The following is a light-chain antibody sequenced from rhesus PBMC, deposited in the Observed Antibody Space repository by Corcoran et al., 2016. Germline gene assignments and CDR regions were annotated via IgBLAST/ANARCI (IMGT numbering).Light chain of an antibody. Sequence: DIQMTQSTSSLSASVGDRVTITCRASQGITNDLAWYQQNPGKAPKLMIYSESSLQSGVPSRFSGIKSGTDFTLTISSLQPEDIASYYCQQYYSYPLTFGGGTKVEIK. CDR2: SES. CDR1: QGITND. CDR3: QQYYSYPLT. J-gene: IGKJ4*01. V-gene: IGKV1-46*01.